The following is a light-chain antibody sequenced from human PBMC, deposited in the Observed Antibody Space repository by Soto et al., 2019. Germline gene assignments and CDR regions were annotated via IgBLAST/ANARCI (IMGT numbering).Light chain of an antibody. CDR3: QPHNNWPVVT. CDR1: RSISRN. Sequence: EMVMTQSPATLSGSQGERVTLSCRASRSISRNLAWYQQKPGQAPRLLIYGASTRATGIPDRFSGSGSATEFTPTINSLQSEDFAVYYCQPHNNWPVVTFGGGTRVEIK. J-gene: IGKJ4*01. CDR2: GAS. V-gene: IGKV3-15*01.